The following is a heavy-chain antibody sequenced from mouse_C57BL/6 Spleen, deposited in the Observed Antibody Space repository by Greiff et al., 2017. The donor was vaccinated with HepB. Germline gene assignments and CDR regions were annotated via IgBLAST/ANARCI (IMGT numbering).Heavy chain of an antibody. CDR1: GYTFTSYT. CDR2: INPSSGYT. V-gene: IGHV1-4*01. J-gene: IGHJ2*01. Sequence: VKLVESGAELARPGASVKLSCKASGYTFTSYTMHWVRQRPGQGLEWIGYINPSSGYTKYNQKFKDKATFPADKSSSTAYMQLSSLTSEDSAVYYCARSFIYDGYFGGFDYWGQGTTLTVSS. CDR3: ARSFIYDGYFGGFDY. D-gene: IGHD2-3*01.